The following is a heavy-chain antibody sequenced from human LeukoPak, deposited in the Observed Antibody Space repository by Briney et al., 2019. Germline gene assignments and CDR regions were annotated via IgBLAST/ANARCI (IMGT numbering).Heavy chain of an antibody. D-gene: IGHD2-2*01. CDR1: GFTFSSYW. V-gene: IGHV3-74*01. J-gene: IGHJ4*02. CDR3: GRLNGWDIVVVPSATGSGDFDY. CDR2: INTDGSNT. Sequence: PGGSLRLSWAASGFTFSSYWMHWVRQAPGKGLVWVSRINTDGSNTSYADSVKGRFTLSRDNAKNTLYLQMNSLRAEDTAVYYCGRLNGWDIVVVPSATGSGDFDYWGQGTLVTVSS.